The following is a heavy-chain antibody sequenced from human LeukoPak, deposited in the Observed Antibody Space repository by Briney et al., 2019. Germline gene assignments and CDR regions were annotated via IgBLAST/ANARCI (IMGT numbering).Heavy chain of an antibody. V-gene: IGHV1-2*02. D-gene: IGHD3-16*01. CDR1: GYTFTVNY. Sequence: ASVTVSFTASGYTFTVNYIQWGGQAPGQGREGMGWINPYNGGADFAQKFQGRVTMVSDTSITTAYMELSRLTSDDTAVYYCGRDALWGLIDYWGHGTLVTVSS. CDR3: GRDALWGLIDY. CDR2: INPYNGGA. J-gene: IGHJ4*01.